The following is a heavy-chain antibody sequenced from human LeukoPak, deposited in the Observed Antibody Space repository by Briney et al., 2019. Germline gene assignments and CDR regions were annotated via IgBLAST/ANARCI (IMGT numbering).Heavy chain of an antibody. D-gene: IGHD3-10*01. CDR1: GYTFTSYG. Sequence: ASVKVSCKASGYTFTSYGISWVRQGPGQGLEWMGWISAYNGNTNYAQKLQGRVTMTTDTSTSTAYMELRSLRSDDTAVYYCARVRYYYGSGSNNWFDPWGQGTLVTVSS. CDR2: ISAYNGNT. CDR3: ARVRYYYGSGSNNWFDP. V-gene: IGHV1-18*01. J-gene: IGHJ5*02.